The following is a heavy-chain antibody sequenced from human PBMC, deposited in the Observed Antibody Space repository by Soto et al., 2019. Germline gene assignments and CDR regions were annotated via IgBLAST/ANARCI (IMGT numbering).Heavy chain of an antibody. CDR3: ARDLKDSLSRYGMEV. D-gene: IGHD3-16*02. Sequence: ASVKISCKASGGTFSSYAISWVRQAPGQGLEWMGGIIPIFGTANYAQKFQGRVTITADESTSTAYMELSSLRSEDTAVYYCARDLKDSLSRYGMEVWGKGTKVTVSS. CDR1: GGTFSSYA. V-gene: IGHV1-69*13. J-gene: IGHJ6*04. CDR2: IIPIFGTA.